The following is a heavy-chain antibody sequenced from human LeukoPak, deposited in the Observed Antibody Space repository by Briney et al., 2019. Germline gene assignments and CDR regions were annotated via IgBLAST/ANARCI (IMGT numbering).Heavy chain of an antibody. CDR3: ARKSPYGDPFDY. Sequence: GGSLRLSCAASGFTFSSYGMHWVRQAPGKGLEWVAVIWYDGSNKYYADSVKGRFTISRDNSKNTLYLQMNSLRAEDTAVYYCARKSPYGDPFDYWGQGTLVTVSS. CDR1: GFTFSSYG. D-gene: IGHD4-17*01. J-gene: IGHJ4*02. CDR2: IWYDGSNK. V-gene: IGHV3-33*01.